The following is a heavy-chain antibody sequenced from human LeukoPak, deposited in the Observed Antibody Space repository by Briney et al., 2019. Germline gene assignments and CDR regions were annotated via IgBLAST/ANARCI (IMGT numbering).Heavy chain of an antibody. D-gene: IGHD1-26*01. V-gene: IGHV3-48*02. Sequence: PGGSLSLSCAASGFTFSNYGMTWVRQVPEKGLEWVSFIDKTGSTIYYADSVKGRFTISRDNAKNSLSLQMSSLRDEDTAAYYCVRGLSYSGSYWGQGTLVTVSS. CDR3: VRGLSYSGSY. CDR1: GFTFSNYG. J-gene: IGHJ4*02. CDR2: IDKTGSTI.